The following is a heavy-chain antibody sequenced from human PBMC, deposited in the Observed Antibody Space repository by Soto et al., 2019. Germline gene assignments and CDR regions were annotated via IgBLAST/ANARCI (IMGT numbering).Heavy chain of an antibody. CDR1: GYTFTGYY. CDR2: INPNSGGT. J-gene: IGHJ6*02. Sequence: ASVKVSCKASGYTFTGYYMHWVRQAPGQGLEWMGWINPNSGGTNYAQKFQGRVTMTRDTSISTAYMELSRLRSDDTAVYYCARDVVVVTSRSPYGMDVWGQGTTVTVSS. CDR3: ARDVVVVTSRSPYGMDV. D-gene: IGHD3-22*01. V-gene: IGHV1-2*02.